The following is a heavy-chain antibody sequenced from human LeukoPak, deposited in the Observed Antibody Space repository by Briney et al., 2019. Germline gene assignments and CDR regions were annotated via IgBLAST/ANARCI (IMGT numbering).Heavy chain of an antibody. CDR3: VKGYCSSISCYGDY. CDR1: GFTFSSYA. V-gene: IGHV3-64D*09. CDR2: ISSNGGST. Sequence: GGSLRLSCSATGFTFSSYAMHWVRQAPGKGLEYVSAISSNGGSTYYADSVKGRFTISRDNSKNTLYLQMSSLRAEDTAVYYCVKGYCSSISCYGDYWGQGTLVTVSS. D-gene: IGHD2-2*01. J-gene: IGHJ4*02.